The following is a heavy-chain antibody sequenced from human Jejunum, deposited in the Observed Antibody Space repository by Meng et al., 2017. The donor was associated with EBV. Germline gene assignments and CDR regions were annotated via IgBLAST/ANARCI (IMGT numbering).Heavy chain of an antibody. CDR2: IYHGGGT. CDR1: GGSISDNDW. D-gene: IGHD3-22*01. CDR3: AGNGYYALEY. Sequence: QVQLPESGPKLEKPSGTLSLTCVWSGGSISDNDWWSWVRQPPGKGLEWLGEIYHGGGTNYNPSLESRVTISVDKSKNQFSLKLNSVTVADTAVYYCAGNGYYALEYWGPGILVTVAS. J-gene: IGHJ4*02. V-gene: IGHV4-4*02.